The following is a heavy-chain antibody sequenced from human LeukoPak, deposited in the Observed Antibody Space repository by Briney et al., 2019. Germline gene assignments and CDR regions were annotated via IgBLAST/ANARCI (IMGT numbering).Heavy chain of an antibody. CDR1: GFTFSSYG. Sequence: GGSLRLSCAASGFTFSSYGMHWVRQAPGKGLEWVAVISYDGSNKYYADSVKGRFTISRDNSKNTLYLQMNSLRAEDTAVYYCAKPGSGYYSRGGFDYWGQGTLVTVSS. CDR3: AKPGSGYYSRGGFDY. J-gene: IGHJ4*02. CDR2: ISYDGSNK. D-gene: IGHD3-3*01. V-gene: IGHV3-30*18.